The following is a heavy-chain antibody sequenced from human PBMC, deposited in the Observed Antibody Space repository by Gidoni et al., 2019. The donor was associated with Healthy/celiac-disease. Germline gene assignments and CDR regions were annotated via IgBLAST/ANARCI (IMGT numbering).Heavy chain of an antibody. CDR2: INHSGST. D-gene: IGHD4-4*01. J-gene: IGHJ6*02. V-gene: IGHV4-34*01. CDR3: ARGDDYSNSYYYYYGMDV. Sequence: QVQLQQRGAGLLKPSETLSLTCAVYGGSFSGYYWSWIRQPPGKGLEWIGEINHSGSTNYNPSLKSRVTISVDTSKNQFSLKLSSVTAADTAVYYCARGDDYSNSYYYYYGMDVWGQGTTVTVSS. CDR1: GGSFSGYY.